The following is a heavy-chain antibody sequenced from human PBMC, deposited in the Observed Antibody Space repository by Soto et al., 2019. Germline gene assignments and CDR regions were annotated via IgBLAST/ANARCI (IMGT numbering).Heavy chain of an antibody. CDR2: INHSGST. CDR1: GGSFSGYY. Sequence: QVQLQQWGAGLLKPSETLSLTCAVYGGSFSGYYWSWIRQPPGKGLEWIGEINHSGSTNYNPSLKSRVTISVDTSKNQFSRKLSSVTAADTAVYYCARNGVLRRGWWFDPWGQGTLVTVSS. V-gene: IGHV4-34*01. J-gene: IGHJ5*02. CDR3: ARNGVLRRGWWFDP. D-gene: IGHD3-3*01.